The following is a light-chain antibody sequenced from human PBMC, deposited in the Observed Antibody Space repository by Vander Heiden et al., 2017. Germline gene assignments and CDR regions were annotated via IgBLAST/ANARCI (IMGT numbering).Light chain of an antibody. CDR1: QSLLHSNGYNY. CDR3: RQALQTPRT. J-gene: IGKJ4*01. CDR2: LGS. Sequence: DIVMTQSPLSLPVTPGEPASIPCRSSQSLLHSNGYNYLDWYLQKPGQSPQLLIYLGSNRASGVPDRFSGSGSGTDFTLKISRVEAEDVGVYYCRQALQTPRTFGGGTKVEIK. V-gene: IGKV2-28*01.